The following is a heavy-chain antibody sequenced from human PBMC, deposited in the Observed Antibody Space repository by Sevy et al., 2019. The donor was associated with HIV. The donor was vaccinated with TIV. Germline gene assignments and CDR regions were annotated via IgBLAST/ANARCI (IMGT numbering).Heavy chain of an antibody. CDR1: GFTFSSYA. V-gene: IGHV3-30-3*01. D-gene: IGHD3-16*01. CDR3: ARDGGGFAFIDY. J-gene: IGHJ4*02. CDR2: ISYDGRNK. Sequence: GGSLRLSCAASGFTFSSYAMHWVRQAPGKGLEWVAVISYDGRNKYYADSVKGRFTISRDNSKNTLYLQMNSLRAEDTAVYYCARDGGGFAFIDYWGQGTLVTVSS.